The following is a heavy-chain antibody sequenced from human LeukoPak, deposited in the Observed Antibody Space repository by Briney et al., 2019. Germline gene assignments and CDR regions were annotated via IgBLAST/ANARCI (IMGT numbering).Heavy chain of an antibody. CDR3: ARHVEPYYYYAMDV. CDR1: GFTFSSYS. D-gene: IGHD5-24*01. Sequence: GGSLRLSCAASGFTFSSYSMNWVRQAPGKGLEWVSSISSGSTYMYYADSVKGRFTISRDNAKNSMYLQMNSLKTEDTAMYYCARHVEPYYYYAMDVWGQGTTVTVS. CDR2: ISSGSTYM. J-gene: IGHJ6*02. V-gene: IGHV3-21*04.